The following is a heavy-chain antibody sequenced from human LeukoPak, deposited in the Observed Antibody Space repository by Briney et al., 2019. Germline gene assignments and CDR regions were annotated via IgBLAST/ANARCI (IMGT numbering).Heavy chain of an antibody. CDR2: INHSGST. D-gene: IGHD3-10*01. CDR1: GGSFSGYY. Sequence: SETLSLTCAVYGGSFSGYYWSWIRQPPGKGLEWIGEINHSGSTNYNPSLKSRVTISVDTSKNQFSLKLSSVTAADTAVYYCAKKKLWLGESLTAQFDYWGQGTLVTVSS. V-gene: IGHV4-34*01. CDR3: AKKKLWLGESLTAQFDY. J-gene: IGHJ4*02.